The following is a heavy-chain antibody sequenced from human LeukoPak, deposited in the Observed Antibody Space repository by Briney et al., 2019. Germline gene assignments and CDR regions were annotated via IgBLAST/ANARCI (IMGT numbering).Heavy chain of an antibody. CDR2: INPSGGRT. Sequence: RASVKVSCKASGYTFIGYYMHWVRQAPGQGLEWMGLINPSGGRTNYAQKFQGRVTMTRDMSTSTAYMELRSLRSDDTAVYYCARTFGGSSRSSGYYFRAHSWFDPWGQGTLVTVSS. V-gene: IGHV1-46*01. J-gene: IGHJ5*02. CDR3: ARTFGGSSRSSGYYFRAHSWFDP. CDR1: GYTFIGYY. D-gene: IGHD3-22*01.